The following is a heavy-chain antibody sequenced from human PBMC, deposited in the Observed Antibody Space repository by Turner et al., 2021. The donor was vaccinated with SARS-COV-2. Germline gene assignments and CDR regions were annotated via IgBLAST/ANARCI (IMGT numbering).Heavy chain of an antibody. J-gene: IGHJ4*02. CDR1: GFTFDDYD. Sequence: EVQLVESGGGLVQPGRSLQLSCAASGFTFDDYDMHWVRQAPGKGLEWVSGITWNGGIMGYADSVKGRFTVSRDNAKNSLYLQMNRLRAEDTALYYCGKGKHYYDVLTGYYDSWGQGTLVTVSS. CDR2: ITWNGGIM. V-gene: IGHV3-9*01. D-gene: IGHD3-9*01. CDR3: GKGKHYYDVLTGYYDS.